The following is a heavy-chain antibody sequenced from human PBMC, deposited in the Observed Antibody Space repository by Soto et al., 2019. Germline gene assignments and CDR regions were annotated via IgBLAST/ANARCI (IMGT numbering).Heavy chain of an antibody. CDR1: GFSLSTSGLG. J-gene: IGHJ1*01. V-gene: IGHV2-5*02. CDR3: AHSPEVASQVRGTERYFQH. CDR2: IYWDDDK. Sequence: QITLKESGPTLVKPTQTLTLTCTFSGFSLSTSGLGVAWIRQPPGKALEWLALIYWDDDKHYSPSLKSRPTITKDTSNNRVVLTPTNIDPVDSATYSCAHSPEVASQVRGTERYFQHCGQGTRVTVSS. D-gene: IGHD3-10*01.